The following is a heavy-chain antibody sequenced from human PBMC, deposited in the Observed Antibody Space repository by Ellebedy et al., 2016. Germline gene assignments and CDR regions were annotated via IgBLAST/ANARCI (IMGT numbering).Heavy chain of an antibody. D-gene: IGHD6-19*01. J-gene: IGHJ4*02. CDR1: GLTVSSSY. CDR3: ARGNGWLHDY. V-gene: IGHV3-21*01. Sequence: GESLKISXAASGLTVSSSYLSWVRQAPGKGLEWVSSISSTGNFLDYADSVKGRFTISKDNANNSLYLQMSSLRAEDTAVYYCARGNGWLHDYWGQGTLVTVSS. CDR2: ISSTGNFL.